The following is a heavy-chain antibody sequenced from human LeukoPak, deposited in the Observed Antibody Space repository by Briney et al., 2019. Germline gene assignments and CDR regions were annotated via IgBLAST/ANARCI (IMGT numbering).Heavy chain of an antibody. CDR2: MNPENGNT. CDR3: ARRYAGGWTDH. J-gene: IGHJ4*02. CDR1: GYTFSSND. V-gene: IGHV1-8*01. D-gene: IGHD6-19*01. Sequence: ASVKVSCKASGYTFSSNDINWVRQATGQGLKWMGWMNPENGNTGYAEKFQGRVTLTRDTSINTAYMELSSLGSEDTAVYYCARRYAGGWTDHWGQGTLVTVSS.